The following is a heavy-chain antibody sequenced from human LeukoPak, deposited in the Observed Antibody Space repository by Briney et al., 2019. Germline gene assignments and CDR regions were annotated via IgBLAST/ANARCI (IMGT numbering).Heavy chain of an antibody. Sequence: GESLKISCKGSGYSFTSYWIGWVRQMPGKGLEWMGIIYPGDSDTRYSPSFQGQVTISADKSISTAYLQWSSLKASDTAMYYCARQDGSSSGYVSWFDPWGQGTLVTVSS. CDR3: ARQDGSSSGYVSWFDP. CDR2: IYPGDSDT. CDR1: GYSFTSYW. V-gene: IGHV5-51*01. D-gene: IGHD6-6*01. J-gene: IGHJ5*02.